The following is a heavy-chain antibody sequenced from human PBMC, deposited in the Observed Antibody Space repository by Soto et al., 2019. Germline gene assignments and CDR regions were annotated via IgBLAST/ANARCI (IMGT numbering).Heavy chain of an antibody. CDR2: ISSSSSTI. CDR1: GFTFSSYG. Sequence: GSLRLSCAASGFTFSSYGMHWVRQAPGKGLEWVSYISSSSSTIYYADSVKGRFTISRDNAKNSLYLQMNSLRDEDTAVYYYAKLLDLLRAYFDYWGQGTLVTVSS. CDR3: AKLLDLLRAYFDY. J-gene: IGHJ4*02. V-gene: IGHV3-48*02.